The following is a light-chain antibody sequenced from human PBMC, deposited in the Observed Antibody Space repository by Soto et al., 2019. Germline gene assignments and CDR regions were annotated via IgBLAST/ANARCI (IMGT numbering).Light chain of an antibody. CDR1: SSDFGAYKY. CDR2: EVN. CDR3: SSYVASNNLRV. J-gene: IGLJ1*01. Sequence: QSVLTQPPSASGTPGQRVTISCSGSSSDFGAYKYVSWYQQHPGKAPKLIIYEVNQRPSGVPDRFSGSKSGNTASLTVSGLQAEDEADYYCSSYVASNNLRVFGTGTKVTVL. V-gene: IGLV2-8*01.